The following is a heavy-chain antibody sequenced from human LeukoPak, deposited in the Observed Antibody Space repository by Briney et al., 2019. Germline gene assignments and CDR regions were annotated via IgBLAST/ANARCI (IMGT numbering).Heavy chain of an antibody. CDR3: ARAGEQLGDDYYYYYYMDV. Sequence: SETLSLTCTVSGGSISSGSYYWSWIRQPAGKGLEWIGRIYTSGSTNYNPSLKSRVTISVDTSKNQFSLKLSSVTAADTAVYYCARAGEQLGDDYYYYYYMDVWGKGTTVTISS. V-gene: IGHV4-61*02. CDR2: IYTSGST. D-gene: IGHD6-13*01. J-gene: IGHJ6*03. CDR1: GGSISSGSYY.